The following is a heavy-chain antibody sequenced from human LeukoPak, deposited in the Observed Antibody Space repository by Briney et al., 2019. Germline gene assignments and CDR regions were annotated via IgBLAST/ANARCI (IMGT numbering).Heavy chain of an antibody. CDR1: GFTFSSYA. CDR2: ISGSGGST. CDR3: AKDRIVPAAMGALNY. D-gene: IGHD2-2*01. V-gene: IGHV3-23*01. Sequence: GGSLRLSCAASGFTFSSYAMSWVRQAPGKGLEWVSAISGSGGSTYYADSVKGRFTISRDNSKNTLYLQLNSLRAEDTAVYYCAKDRIVPAAMGALNYWGQGTLVTVSS. J-gene: IGHJ4*02.